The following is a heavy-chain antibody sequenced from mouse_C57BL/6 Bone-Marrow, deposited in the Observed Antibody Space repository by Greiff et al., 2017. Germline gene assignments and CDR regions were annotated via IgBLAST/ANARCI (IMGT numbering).Heavy chain of an antibody. Sequence: QVQLQQPGAELVKPGASVKMSCKASGYTFTSYWITWVKQRPGQGLEWIGDIYPGSGSTNYNEKFTSKTTLTVDTSSSTAYMQLSSLTSEDSAVYYCAREGSYYSNYYAMDYWGQGTSVTVSS. CDR3: AREGSYYSNYYAMDY. V-gene: IGHV1-55*01. D-gene: IGHD2-5*01. J-gene: IGHJ4*01. CDR1: GYTFTSYW. CDR2: IYPGSGST.